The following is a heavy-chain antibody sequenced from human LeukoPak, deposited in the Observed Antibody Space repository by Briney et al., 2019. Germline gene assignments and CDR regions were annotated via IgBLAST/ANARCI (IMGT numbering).Heavy chain of an antibody. CDR2: INGEGLST. CDR3: ARARGSSYGLFDY. J-gene: IGHJ4*02. CDR1: GITFSSHW. D-gene: IGHD5-18*01. Sequence: GGSLRLSCAASGITFSSHWMHWVRRAPGKGLVWVSRINGEGLSTSYADSVQGRFTISRDNAKNTLYLQMNSLRAEDTAVYYCARARGSSYGLFDYWGQGTLVTVSS. V-gene: IGHV3-74*01.